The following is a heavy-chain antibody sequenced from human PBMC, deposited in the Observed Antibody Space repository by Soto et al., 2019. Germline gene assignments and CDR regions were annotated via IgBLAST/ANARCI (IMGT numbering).Heavy chain of an antibody. V-gene: IGHV1-58*01. CDR1: GFTFTSSA. J-gene: IGHJ6*02. CDR3: AADPALRFLEWFQRVMDV. D-gene: IGHD3-3*01. CDR2: IVVGSGNT. Sequence: SVKVSCKASGFTFTSSAVQWVRQARGQRLEWIGWIVVGSGNTNYAQKFQERVTITRGMSTSTAYMELSSLRSEDTAVYYCAADPALRFLEWFQRVMDVWGQGTTVTVSS.